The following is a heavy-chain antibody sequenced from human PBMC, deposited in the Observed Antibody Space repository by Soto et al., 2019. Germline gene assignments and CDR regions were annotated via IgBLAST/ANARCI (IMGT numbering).Heavy chain of an antibody. CDR1: GFTFSSYA. Sequence: GGSLRLSCADSGFTFSSYAMSWVRQAPGKGLEWVSAISGSGGSTYYADSVKGRFTLSGDNSKNTLYLQMNSLRAEDTAVYYCAKKLSEHGSGWSNRYFDYWAEGTLVTVSS. V-gene: IGHV3-23*01. CDR3: AKKLSEHGSGWSNRYFDY. J-gene: IGHJ4*02. D-gene: IGHD6-19*01. CDR2: ISGSGGST.